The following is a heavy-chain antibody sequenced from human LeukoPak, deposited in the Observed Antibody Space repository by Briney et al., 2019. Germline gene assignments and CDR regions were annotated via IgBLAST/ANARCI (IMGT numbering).Heavy chain of an antibody. CDR1: GGSISSSSYY. Sequence: SETLSLTCTVSGGSISSSSYYWGWIRQPPGKGLEWIGSIYYSGSTYYNPSLKTRVTISVDKSKNQFSLKLSSVTAADTVVYYCARASHDYGDYSHFDYWGQGTLVTVSS. V-gene: IGHV4-39*07. D-gene: IGHD4-17*01. CDR3: ARASHDYGDYSHFDY. CDR2: IYYSGST. J-gene: IGHJ4*02.